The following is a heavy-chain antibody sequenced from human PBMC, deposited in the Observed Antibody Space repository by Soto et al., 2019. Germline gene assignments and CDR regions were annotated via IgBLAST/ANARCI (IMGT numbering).Heavy chain of an antibody. CDR3: ARQHTLSYYYDSSGYY. D-gene: IGHD3-22*01. CDR1: GGSISSSSYY. J-gene: IGHJ4*02. V-gene: IGHV4-39*01. CDR2: IYYSGST. Sequence: PSETLSLTCTVSGGSISSSSYYWGWIRQPPGKGLEWIGSIYYSGSTYYNPSLKSRVTISVDTSKNQFSLKLSSVTAADTAVYYCARQHTLSYYYDSSGYYWGQGTLVTVSS.